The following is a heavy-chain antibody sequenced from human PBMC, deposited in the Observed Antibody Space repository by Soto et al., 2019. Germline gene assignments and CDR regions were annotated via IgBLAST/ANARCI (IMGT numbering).Heavy chain of an antibody. V-gene: IGHV6-1*01. CDR2: TYYRSRWYN. Sequence: SQTLSLTCAISGDSVSSNSTAWNWIRLSPSRGLEWLARTYYRSRWYNDYAVSVRSRITVNPDTSKNQFSLQLTSVTPEDTAVYYCAGTTSHQWYYMDVWGKGTTVTVSS. CDR3: AGTTSHQWYYMDV. J-gene: IGHJ6*03. D-gene: IGHD1-7*01. CDR1: GDSVSSNSTA.